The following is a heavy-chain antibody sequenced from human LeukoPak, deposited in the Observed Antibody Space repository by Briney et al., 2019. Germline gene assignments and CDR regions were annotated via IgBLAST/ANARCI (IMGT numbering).Heavy chain of an antibody. CDR1: GFTFGAYT. Sequence: GGSLRLSCAASGFTFGAYTINWVRQAPGKGLEWVSCIFSRSESILYADSVKGRFTVSRDNAKNSLYLQMDSLRVEDTAVYYCARDFFHSGASRPFDYWGQGTLVTVSS. V-gene: IGHV3-21*01. CDR3: ARDFFHSGASRPFDY. J-gene: IGHJ4*02. D-gene: IGHD2-15*01. CDR2: IFSRSESI.